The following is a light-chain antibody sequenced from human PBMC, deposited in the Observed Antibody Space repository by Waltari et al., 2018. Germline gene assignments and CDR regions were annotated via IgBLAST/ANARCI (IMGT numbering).Light chain of an antibody. CDR1: QSVLYSSNNKNY. J-gene: IGKJ1*01. V-gene: IGKV4-1*01. CDR3: QQYYSTPVT. Sequence: DIVMTQSPDSLAVSLCERATINCKSSQSVLYSSNNKNYLAWYQQTPGQPPKLLIYWASTREAGVPDRFSGSGSGTDFTLTISSLQAEDVAVYYCQQYYSTPVTFGQGTKVEIK. CDR2: WAS.